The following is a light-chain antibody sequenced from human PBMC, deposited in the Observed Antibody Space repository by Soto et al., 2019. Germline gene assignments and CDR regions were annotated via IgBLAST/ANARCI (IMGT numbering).Light chain of an antibody. CDR2: KAS. Sequence: DIQMTQSPSTLSASVGERVTITCRASQSISSWLAWYQQKPGKAPKLLIYKASNLESGVPSRFSGSGSGTEFTLTISSLQPDDYATYYCQQYSSDPWTFGRGSKVEI. CDR3: QQYSSDPWT. J-gene: IGKJ1*01. V-gene: IGKV1-5*03. CDR1: QSISSW.